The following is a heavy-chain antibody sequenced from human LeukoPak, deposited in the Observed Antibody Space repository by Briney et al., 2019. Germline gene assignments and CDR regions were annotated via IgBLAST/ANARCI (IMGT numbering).Heavy chain of an antibody. V-gene: IGHV1-8*01. CDR2: MNPNSGIT. CDR1: GYTFTSYD. Sequence: ASVKVSCKASGYTFTSYDINWVRQATGQGLEWMGWMNPNSGITGYAQKFQGRVTMTRNTSISTAYMELSSLRSEDTAVYYCARGLRGYSGYDYGYYYYYGMDVWGQGTTVTVSS. D-gene: IGHD5-12*01. CDR3: ARGLRGYSGYDYGYYYYYGMDV. J-gene: IGHJ6*02.